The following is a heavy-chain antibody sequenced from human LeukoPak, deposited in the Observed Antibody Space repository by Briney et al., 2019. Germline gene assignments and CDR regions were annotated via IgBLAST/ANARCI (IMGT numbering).Heavy chain of an antibody. CDR1: GFPFSLYA. CDR2: INDDSTDI. J-gene: IGHJ4*02. D-gene: IGHD2-2*01. V-gene: IGHV3-21*05. Sequence: PGGSLRLSCAASGFPFSLYAMNWVRQAPGKGLEWVSYINDDSTDIHYADSVKGRFSLSRDSARNTLYLQLRSLRAEDTAVYYCARDTFQPGLIDSWGQGTLVTVSS. CDR3: ARDTFQPGLIDS.